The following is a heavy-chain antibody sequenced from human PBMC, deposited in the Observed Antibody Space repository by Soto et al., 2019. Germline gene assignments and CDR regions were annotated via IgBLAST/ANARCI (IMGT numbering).Heavy chain of an antibody. CDR2: ISWNSGSI. CDR1: GFTFDDYA. J-gene: IGHJ4*02. CDR3: AKDIEGGYSY. Sequence: SLKISCAASGFTFDDYAMHWVRQAPGKGLEWVSGISWNSGSIGYADSVKGRFTISRDNAKNSLYLQMNSLRAEDTALYYCAKDIEGGYSYWGQGTLVTVSS. V-gene: IGHV3-9*01. D-gene: IGHD1-26*01.